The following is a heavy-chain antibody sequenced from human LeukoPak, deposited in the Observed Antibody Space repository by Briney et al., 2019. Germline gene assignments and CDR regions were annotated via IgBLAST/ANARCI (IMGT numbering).Heavy chain of an antibody. D-gene: IGHD1-1*01. V-gene: IGHV1-2*04. CDR1: GYTFTGYY. CDR2: INPNSGGT. J-gene: IGHJ6*02. Sequence: ASVKVSCKASGYTFTGYYMHWVRQAPGQGLEWMGWINPNSGGTNYAQKFQGWVTMTRDTSISTAYMELSRLRSDDTAVYYCARWAPKKLERPDYYYGMDVWGQGTTVTVSS. CDR3: ARWAPKKLERPDYYYGMDV.